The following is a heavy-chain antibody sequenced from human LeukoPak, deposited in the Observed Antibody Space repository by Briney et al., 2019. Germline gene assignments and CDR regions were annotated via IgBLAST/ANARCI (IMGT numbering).Heavy chain of an antibody. CDR2: IWYDGSYT. CDR3: AKPTSGDGSFLIDY. CDR1: GFTFSSYG. D-gene: IGHD1-26*01. Sequence: PGRSLRLSRAASGFTFSSYGMHWVRQAPGKGLEWVAVIWYDGSYTYYAESVKGRFTISRDNSRNTLYLQMSSLRAEDTAVYYCAKPTSGDGSFLIDYWGQGTLVTVSS. J-gene: IGHJ4*02. V-gene: IGHV3-33*06.